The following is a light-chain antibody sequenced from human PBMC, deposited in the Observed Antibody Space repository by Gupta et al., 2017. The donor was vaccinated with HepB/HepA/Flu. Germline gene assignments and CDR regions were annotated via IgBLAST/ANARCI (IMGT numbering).Light chain of an antibody. J-gene: IGKJ5*01. CDR1: QDISNY. CDR3: QQYDNLPIT. CDR2: DAS. Sequence: DIQMTQSPSSLSASVGDRVTITCQASQDISNYLNWFQQKPGKAPKLLIFDASYLETGLPSRFSGSGSGTDFTFTITSLQPEDIATYYCQQYDNLPITFGQGTRLEIK. V-gene: IGKV1-33*01.